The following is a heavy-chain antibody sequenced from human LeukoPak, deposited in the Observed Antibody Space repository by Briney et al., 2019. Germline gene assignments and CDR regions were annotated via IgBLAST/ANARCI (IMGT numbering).Heavy chain of an antibody. V-gene: IGHV4-34*01. D-gene: IGHD2-21*01. CDR2: INHSGGT. CDR1: GGSFSGYY. Sequence: PSETLSLTCAVYGGSFSGYYWSWIRQPPGKGLEWIGEINHSGGTNYNPSLKSRVTISVDTSKNQFSLKLSSVTAADTAVYYCARDPYCGGDCYQPYYMDVWGKGTTVTVSS. CDR3: ARDPYCGGDCYQPYYMDV. J-gene: IGHJ6*03.